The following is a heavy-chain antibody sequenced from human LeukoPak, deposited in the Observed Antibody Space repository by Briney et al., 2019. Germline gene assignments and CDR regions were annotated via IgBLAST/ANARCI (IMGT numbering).Heavy chain of an antibody. CDR3: ARLWSTDCSGGSCPHQPNY. CDR2: VFYSGST. CDR1: GGSISSSSYH. J-gene: IGHJ4*02. D-gene: IGHD2-15*01. V-gene: IGHV4-39*01. Sequence: PSETLSLTCTVSGGSISSSSYHWGWIRQPPGKGLEWIGSVFYSGSTYYNPSLKSRVTMSVDTSKNQFSLKLSSVIAADTAVYYCARLWSTDCSGGSCPHQPNYWGQGTLVTVSS.